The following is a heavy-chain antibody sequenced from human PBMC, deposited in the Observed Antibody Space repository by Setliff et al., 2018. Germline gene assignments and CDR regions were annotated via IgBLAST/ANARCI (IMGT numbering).Heavy chain of an antibody. J-gene: IGHJ4*02. Sequence: ASETLSLTCTVSDGSISSSNYYWGWIRQPPGKGLEWIGTIYYSGTTYYNPSLKSRITISVDMSKNQFSLKLRSVTAADTAIYYCVRNLWDLDPIWGQETLVTVSS. D-gene: IGHD1-26*01. V-gene: IGHV4-39*01. CDR3: VRNLWDLDPI. CDR2: IYYSGTT. CDR1: DGSISSSNYY.